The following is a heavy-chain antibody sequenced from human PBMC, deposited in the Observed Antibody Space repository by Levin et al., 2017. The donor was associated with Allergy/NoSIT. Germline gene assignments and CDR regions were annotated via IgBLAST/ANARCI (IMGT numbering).Heavy chain of an antibody. CDR2: IIPIFGTA. CDR1: GGTFSSYA. Sequence: ASVKVSCKASGGTFSSYAISWVRQAPGQGLEWMGGIIPIFGTANYAQKFQGRVTITADKSTSTAYMELSSLRSEDTAVYYCARDSLEGAGPDAFDIWGQGTMVTVSS. V-gene: IGHV1-69*06. J-gene: IGHJ3*02. D-gene: IGHD3-16*01. CDR3: ARDSLEGAGPDAFDI.